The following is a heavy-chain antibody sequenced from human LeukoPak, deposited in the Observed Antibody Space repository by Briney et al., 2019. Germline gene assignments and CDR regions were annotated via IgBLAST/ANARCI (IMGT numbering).Heavy chain of an antibody. CDR3: ARGRPEFFGSGTYLND. D-gene: IGHD3-10*01. Sequence: PGGSLRLSCAASGFTFSSYAMSWVRQAPGKGLECVSYISSSGTTISYADSVEGRFTISRDNAKNSLYLEMNSLRVEDTAVYYCARGRPEFFGSGTYLNDWGQGTLVTVSS. CDR1: GFTFSSYA. J-gene: IGHJ4*02. V-gene: IGHV3-48*03. CDR2: ISSSGTTI.